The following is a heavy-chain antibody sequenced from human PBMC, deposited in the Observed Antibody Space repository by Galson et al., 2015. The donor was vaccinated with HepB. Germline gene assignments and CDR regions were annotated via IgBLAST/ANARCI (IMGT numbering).Heavy chain of an antibody. V-gene: IGHV6-1*01. CDR2: TYYRSKWYN. CDR3: ARGLGGKYSSSDLDYYYYYYMDV. J-gene: IGHJ6*03. CDR1: GDSVSSNSAA. D-gene: IGHD6-6*01. Sequence: CAISGDSVSSNSAAWNWIRQSPSRGLEWLGRTYYRSKWYNDYAVSVKSRITINPDTSKNQFSLQLNSVTPEDTAVYYCARGLGGKYSSSDLDYYYYYYMDVWGKGATVTVSS.